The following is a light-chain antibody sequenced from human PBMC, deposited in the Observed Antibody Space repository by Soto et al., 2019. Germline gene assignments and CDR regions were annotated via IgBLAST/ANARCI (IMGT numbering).Light chain of an antibody. V-gene: IGKV4-1*01. J-gene: IGKJ3*01. Sequence: IVLTQSPDSLAVSLGERATINCKSTQTVLYSSNNKNFFAWYQQKPGQPPKLLMSWASTRESGVPDRFSGSGSGTDFTLTLNSLQPEDVAVYYCQQYFATPFTFGPGTKVHVK. CDR3: QQYFATPFT. CDR2: WAS. CDR1: QTVLYSSNNKNF.